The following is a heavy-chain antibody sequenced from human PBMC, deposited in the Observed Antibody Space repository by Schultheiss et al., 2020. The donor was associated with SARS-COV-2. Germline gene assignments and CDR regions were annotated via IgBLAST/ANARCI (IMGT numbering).Heavy chain of an antibody. V-gene: IGHV4-34*01. Sequence: SQTLSLTCAVYGGSLSGYYWSWIRQPPGKGLEWIGEINHSGSTNYNPSLKSRVTISVDTSKNQFSLKLSSVTAADTAVYYCARAPSGSYDFWGQGTLVTVSS. CDR3: ARAPSGSYDF. J-gene: IGHJ4*02. D-gene: IGHD1-26*01. CDR1: GGSLSGYY. CDR2: INHSGST.